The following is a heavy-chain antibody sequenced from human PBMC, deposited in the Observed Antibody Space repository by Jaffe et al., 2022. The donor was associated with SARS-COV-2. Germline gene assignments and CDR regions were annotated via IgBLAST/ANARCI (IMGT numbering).Heavy chain of an antibody. CDR3: ASLYRGNSSLYSANSWEPWFDP. J-gene: IGHJ5*02. CDR2: ISSDGSIT. Sequence: VLLVESGGGLVQPGGSLTLSCAASGLTFSKLWMHWVRQAPGKGLVWVSRISSDGSITTYADSVKGRFTISRDNAKNTLFLQMNSLKAEDTAVYYCASLYRGNSSLYSANSWEPWFDPWGQGTLVTVSS. D-gene: IGHD1-26*01. V-gene: IGHV3-74*01. CDR1: GLTFSKLW.